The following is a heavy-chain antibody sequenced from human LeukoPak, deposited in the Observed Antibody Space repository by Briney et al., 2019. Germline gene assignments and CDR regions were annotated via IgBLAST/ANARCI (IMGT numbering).Heavy chain of an antibody. Sequence: GGSMRLSCAASGFTFSSYAMHWVRQAPGKGLEWVAVISYDGSNKYYADSVKGRFTISRDNSKNSLYLQMNSLRAEDTAVYYCAREDSSGWYLSFDYWGQGTLVTVSS. V-gene: IGHV3-30-3*01. J-gene: IGHJ4*02. CDR2: ISYDGSNK. CDR1: GFTFSSYA. CDR3: AREDSSGWYLSFDY. D-gene: IGHD6-19*01.